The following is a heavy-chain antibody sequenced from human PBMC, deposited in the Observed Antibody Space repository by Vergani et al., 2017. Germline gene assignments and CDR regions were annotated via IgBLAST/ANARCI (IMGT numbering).Heavy chain of an antibody. Sequence: EVQLVESGGGLVQPGRSLRLSCAASGFTFDDYAMHWVRQAPGKGLEWVSGISWNSGSIGYADSVKGRFTISRDNAKNSLYMQMNSLRAEDTGLYYCATPKTGGGSYFDYWGQGTLVTVSS. CDR1: GFTFDDYA. J-gene: IGHJ4*02. D-gene: IGHD7-27*01. CDR3: ATPKTGGGSYFDY. CDR2: ISWNSGSI. V-gene: IGHV3-9*01.